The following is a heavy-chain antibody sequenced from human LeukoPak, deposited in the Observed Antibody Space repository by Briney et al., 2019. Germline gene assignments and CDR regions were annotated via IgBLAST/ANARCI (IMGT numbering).Heavy chain of an antibody. J-gene: IGHJ4*02. CDR1: GFTFSSYS. V-gene: IGHV3-21*01. CDR3: ARDRARITMIVAPRGYYFDY. Sequence: GGSLRLSCAASGFTFSSYSMNWVRQAPGKGLEWVSSISSSSSYIYYADSVKGRFTISRDNAKNSLYLQMNSLRAEDTAVYYCARDRARITMIVAPRGYYFDYWGQGTLVTVSS. CDR2: ISSSSSYI. D-gene: IGHD3-22*01.